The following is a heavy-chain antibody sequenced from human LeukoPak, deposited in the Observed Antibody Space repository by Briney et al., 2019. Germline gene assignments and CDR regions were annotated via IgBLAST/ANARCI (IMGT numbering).Heavy chain of an antibody. CDR1: GFTFSTYW. CDR2: INSDGTTT. Sequence: PGGSLRLSCAASGFTFSTYWMHWVGQAPGKRLVWVSRINSDGTTTNYADSVKGRFTISRDNAKNTLYLQMNSLRAEDTAVYYGACFSVTPYGAPWGQGTLVTVSS. J-gene: IGHJ5*02. CDR3: ACFSVTPYGAP. D-gene: IGHD4-17*01. V-gene: IGHV3-74*01.